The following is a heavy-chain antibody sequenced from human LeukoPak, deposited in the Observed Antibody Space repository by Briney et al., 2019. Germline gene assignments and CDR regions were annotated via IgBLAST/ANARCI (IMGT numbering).Heavy chain of an antibody. J-gene: IGHJ4*02. CDR1: GFSCSNYA. CDR3: AKRPSAYCSDGGCYFNY. V-gene: IGHV3-23*01. CDR2: ISGTGADT. D-gene: IGHD2-8*01. Sequence: GGSLRLSCAASGFSCSNYAMSWVRQAPGKGLEWVSAISGTGADTYYADSVKGRFTISRDNTKDTLYLQMNTLRAEDTAVFYCAKRPSAYCSDGGCYFNYWGQGTLVTVSS.